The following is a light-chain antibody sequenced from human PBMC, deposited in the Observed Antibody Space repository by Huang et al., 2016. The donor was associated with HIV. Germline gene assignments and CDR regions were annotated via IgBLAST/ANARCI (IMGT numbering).Light chain of an antibody. CDR1: QSVLHSSNNKNY. Sequence: DIVMTQSPDSLAVSLGERATVNCKSSQSVLHSSNNKNYLAWYQQKPGQPPKLLVYCASTRESGVPDRVSGSGSGTDCSLTISSLQAADVAVYYCQQYYTTSWTFGQGTKVEIK. V-gene: IGKV4-1*01. CDR3: QQYYTTSWT. J-gene: IGKJ1*01. CDR2: CAS.